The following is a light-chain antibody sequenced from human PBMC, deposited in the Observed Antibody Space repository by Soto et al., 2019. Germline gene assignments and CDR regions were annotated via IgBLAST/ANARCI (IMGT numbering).Light chain of an antibody. CDR1: QSVSSSY. Sequence: EIVLTQSPGTLSLSPGERATLSCRASQSVSSSYLAWYQQKPGQAPRLLIYGASSRATGIPDRFSGSGSGTDSTLTISRLETENFAVYYCQKYGSSQFTFGPGTKADIK. CDR2: GAS. V-gene: IGKV3-20*01. J-gene: IGKJ3*01. CDR3: QKYGSSQFT.